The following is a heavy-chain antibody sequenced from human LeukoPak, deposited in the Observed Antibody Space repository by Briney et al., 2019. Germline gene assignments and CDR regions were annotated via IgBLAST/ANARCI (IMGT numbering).Heavy chain of an antibody. CDR1: GYTFTSYG. Sequence: ASVKVSCKGAGYTFTSYGFSWVRQAPGQGLEWIGWISAYSGNKKYGQRFQDRLTMTTDASTSTSYMELRSLGSDDTAVYYCARDVGSGDGHNLDSWGHGTLVIVPS. J-gene: IGHJ5*01. V-gene: IGHV1-18*01. D-gene: IGHD5-24*01. CDR2: ISAYSGNK. CDR3: ARDVGSGDGHNLDS.